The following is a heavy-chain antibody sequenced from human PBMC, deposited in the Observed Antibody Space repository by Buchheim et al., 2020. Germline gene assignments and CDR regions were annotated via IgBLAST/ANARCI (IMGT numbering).Heavy chain of an antibody. Sequence: EVQLLGSGGDLVQPGASLRLSCAVSGFTFSSSAMSWVRQAPGKGLEWVSAISGAGGTTYYADSVRGRFTISRDNSKNTLFPQMNSLRANDTAVYFCAKGFITKGCFDSWGQGTL. D-gene: IGHD3-10*01. CDR1: GFTFSSSA. V-gene: IGHV3-23*01. CDR2: ISGAGGTT. CDR3: AKGFITKGCFDS. J-gene: IGHJ4*02.